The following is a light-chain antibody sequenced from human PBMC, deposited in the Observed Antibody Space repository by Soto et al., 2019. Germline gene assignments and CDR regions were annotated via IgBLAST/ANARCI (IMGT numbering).Light chain of an antibody. CDR1: QSISSW. CDR2: DAS. V-gene: IGKV1-5*01. CDR3: QQYSTYPWT. J-gene: IGKJ1*01. Sequence: DIQMTQSPSTLSASVGDRVTITCRASQSISSWLAWYQQKPGKAPKVLIFDASSLESGVPSRFSGSGSETEFTLTICSLQPDDFATYYCQQYSTYPWTFGQGTKVEIK.